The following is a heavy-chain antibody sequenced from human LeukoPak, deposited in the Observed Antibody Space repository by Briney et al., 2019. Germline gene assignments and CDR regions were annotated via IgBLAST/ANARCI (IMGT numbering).Heavy chain of an antibody. Sequence: ESLRLSCTASGFTFSNFWMGWVRQAPGKGLEWIGSIYDSGSTYYNPSLKSRVTISVDTSKNQFSLKLNSVTAADTAVYYCARAAAMVTRDAFDIWGQGTMVTVSS. CDR2: IYDSGST. V-gene: IGHV4-38-2*02. CDR3: ARAAAMVTRDAFDI. CDR1: GFTFSNFWM. D-gene: IGHD5-18*01. J-gene: IGHJ3*02.